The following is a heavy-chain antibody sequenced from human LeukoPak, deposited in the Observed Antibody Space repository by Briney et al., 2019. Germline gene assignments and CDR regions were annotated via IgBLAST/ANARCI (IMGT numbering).Heavy chain of an antibody. CDR1: GFTFSDYY. CDR2: ISSGGSTI. J-gene: IGHJ3*02. D-gene: IGHD6-19*01. Sequence: GGSLRLSCAVSGFTFSDYYMSWIRQAPGKGLEWVSYISSGGSTISHADSVKGRFTISRDNSKNTLYLQMNSLRAEDTAVYYCAGYSSGWAHDAFDIWGQGTMVTVSS. CDR3: AGYSSGWAHDAFDI. V-gene: IGHV3-11*01.